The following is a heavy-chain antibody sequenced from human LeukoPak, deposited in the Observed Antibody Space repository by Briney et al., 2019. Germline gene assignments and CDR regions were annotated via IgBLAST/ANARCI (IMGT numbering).Heavy chain of an antibody. J-gene: IGHJ6*02. Sequence: PGGSLRLSCAASGFSFSSYAMSWVRQAPGKGLEWVSGISGSGGDTYYADSVKGRFTISRDSSKNTLYLQMNSLRAEDTAIYYCGKVAATYYGPDVWGQGTTVTVSS. V-gene: IGHV3-23*01. CDR2: ISGSGGDT. D-gene: IGHD1-26*01. CDR1: GFSFSSYA. CDR3: GKVAATYYGPDV.